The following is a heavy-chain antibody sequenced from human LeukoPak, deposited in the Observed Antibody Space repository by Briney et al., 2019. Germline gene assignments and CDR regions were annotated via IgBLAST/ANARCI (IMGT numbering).Heavy chain of an antibody. D-gene: IGHD6-19*01. CDR3: ARPLYSSGWYDVGAYY. J-gene: IGHJ4*02. Sequence: GASVKVSCKASGYTFTSYDINWVRQATGQGLEWMGWMNPNSGNTGYAQKFQGRVTMTRNTSISTAYMELSSLRSEDTAVYYCARPLYSSGWYDVGAYYWGQGTLVTVSS. CDR1: GYTFTSYD. V-gene: IGHV1-8*01. CDR2: MNPNSGNT.